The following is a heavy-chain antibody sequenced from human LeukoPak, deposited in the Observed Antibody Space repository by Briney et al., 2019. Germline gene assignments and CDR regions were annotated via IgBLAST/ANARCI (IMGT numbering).Heavy chain of an antibody. CDR1: GGSFSGYY. J-gene: IGHJ4*02. V-gene: IGHV4-34*01. Sequence: PSETLSLTCAVYGGSFSGYYWSWIRQPPGKGLEWIGEINHSGSTNYNPSLKSRVTISVDTSKNQFSLKLSSVTAADTAVYYCARRRRTGGYYGSRYELSPFDYWGQGTLVTVSS. CDR3: ARRRRTGGYYGSRYELSPFDY. CDR2: INHSGST. D-gene: IGHD3-10*01.